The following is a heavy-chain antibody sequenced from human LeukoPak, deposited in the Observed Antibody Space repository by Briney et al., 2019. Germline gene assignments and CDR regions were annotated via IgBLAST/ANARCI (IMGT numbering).Heavy chain of an antibody. Sequence: GGSLRLSCAASGFSVSGHAMSWVRQSPGKGLEWVSAIGGSVGGTHYADSVRGRFTISRDNSNNILYLQMNSLRAEDTAVYYCAKANWDDGGDQWGQGTVVTVSS. CDR3: AKANWDDGGDQ. D-gene: IGHD1-1*01. J-gene: IGHJ4*02. CDR2: IGGSVGGT. V-gene: IGHV3-23*01. CDR1: GFSVSGHA.